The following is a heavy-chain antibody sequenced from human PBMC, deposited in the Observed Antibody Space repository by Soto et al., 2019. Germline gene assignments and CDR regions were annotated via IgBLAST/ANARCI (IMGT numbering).Heavy chain of an antibody. CDR3: ANPPLYYYDSTGYYSGDDYYYGMDV. V-gene: IGHV3-23*01. J-gene: IGHJ6*02. CDR2: ISGSGGST. CDR1: GFTFSSYA. D-gene: IGHD3-22*01. Sequence: GGSLRLSCASSGFTFSSYAMSWVRQAPGKGLQWVSAISGSGGSTYYADSVKGRFTISRDNSKNTLYLQMNSLRAEDTAVYYCANPPLYYYDSTGYYSGDDYYYGMDVWGQGTTVTVSS.